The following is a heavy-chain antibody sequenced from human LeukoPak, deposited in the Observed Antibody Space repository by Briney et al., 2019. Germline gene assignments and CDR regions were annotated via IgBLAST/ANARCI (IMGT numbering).Heavy chain of an antibody. CDR2: IYRGGGT. J-gene: IGHJ4*02. V-gene: IGHV3-NL1*01. CDR1: GFTFSSYG. Sequence: GGSLRLSCAASGFTFSSYGMHWVRQAPGKGLEWVSVIYRGGGTAYADSVKGRFTISRDNSKNTVYLQMNSLRAEDTAVYYCARDVIYASEIYSYGDCWGQGTLVTVSS. CDR3: ARDVIYASEIYSYGDC. D-gene: IGHD3-16*01.